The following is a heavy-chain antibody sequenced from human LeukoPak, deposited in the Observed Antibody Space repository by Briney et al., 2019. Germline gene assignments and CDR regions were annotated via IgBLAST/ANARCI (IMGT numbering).Heavy chain of an antibody. V-gene: IGHV3-7*03. CDR3: ARSIPYGTTWYGRSDY. Sequence: GGSLRLSCVASGFPFSSYSMTWVRQAPGKGLEWVANIKPDGTTKFYVDSVKGRFTISRDNALNSLYLQMNSLRAEDTAIYYCARSIPYGTTWYGRSDYWGQGTLVTVSS. CDR1: GFPFSSYS. D-gene: IGHD6-13*01. CDR2: IKPDGTTK. J-gene: IGHJ4*02.